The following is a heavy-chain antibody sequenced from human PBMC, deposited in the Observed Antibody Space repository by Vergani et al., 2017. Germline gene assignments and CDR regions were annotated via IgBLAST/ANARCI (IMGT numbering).Heavy chain of an antibody. V-gene: IGHV3-30*02. CDR2: TRYDGSNK. CDR1: GFTFSNND. Sequence: QVQLVESGGGVVQPGGSLRLSCAASGFTFSNNDMQWVRQAPGKGLEWVALTRYDGSNKSYADSVKVRFTISRDNSKKMLYLQMNSLRTEDTAVYYCAKRGDYGDYLGYWGQGTLVIVSS. D-gene: IGHD4-17*01. J-gene: IGHJ4*02. CDR3: AKRGDYGDYLGY.